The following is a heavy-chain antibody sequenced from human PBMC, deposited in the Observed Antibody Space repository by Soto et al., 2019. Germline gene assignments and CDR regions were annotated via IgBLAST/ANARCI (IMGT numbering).Heavy chain of an antibody. Sequence: GGSLRLSCAASGFTFSYYYMSWIRQAPGKGLEWVSYISSSGSTIYYADSVKGRFTISRDNAKNSLYLQMNSLRAEDTAVYYCARDPGYSSSWADPWGQGTLVTVSS. J-gene: IGHJ5*02. V-gene: IGHV3-11*01. CDR2: ISSSGSTI. D-gene: IGHD6-13*01. CDR3: ARDPGYSSSWADP. CDR1: GFTFSYYY.